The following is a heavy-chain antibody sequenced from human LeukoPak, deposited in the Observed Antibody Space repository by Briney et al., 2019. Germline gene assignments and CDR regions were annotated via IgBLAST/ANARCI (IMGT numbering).Heavy chain of an antibody. CDR3: ERGPLNGGWYGYYYGRAV. D-gene: IGHD6-19*01. V-gene: IGHV3-21*01. J-gene: IGHJ6*04. CDR2: ISSSSSYI. CDR1: GFTFSSYS. Sequence: GGSLRLSCAASGFTFSSYSMNWVRQAPGKGLEWVSSISSSSSYIYYADSVKGRFTISRDNAKNSLYLQMNSLRAEDTAVYYCERGPLNGGWYGYYYGRAVGAKGPTAPVP.